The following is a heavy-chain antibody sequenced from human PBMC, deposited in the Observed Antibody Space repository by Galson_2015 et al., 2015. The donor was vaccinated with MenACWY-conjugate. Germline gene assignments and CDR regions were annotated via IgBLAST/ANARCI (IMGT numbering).Heavy chain of an antibody. V-gene: IGHV3-64D*06. CDR1: GFSFRNYG. CDR3: VKTKLVLFDY. J-gene: IGHJ4*02. D-gene: IGHD6-6*01. CDR2: ISSNGGTT. Sequence: SLRLSCAGSGFSFRNYGINWIRQAPGKGLEYVSAISSNGGTTYYTDSVKGRFTISRDNSKNTLYLQMSSLRAEDTAVYYCVKTKLVLFDYWGQGTLVTVSS.